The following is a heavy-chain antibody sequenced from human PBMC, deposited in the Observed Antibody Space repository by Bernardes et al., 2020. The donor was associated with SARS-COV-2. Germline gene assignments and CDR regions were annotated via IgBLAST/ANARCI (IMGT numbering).Heavy chain of an antibody. V-gene: IGHV4-4*02. CDR2: VHHNGYS. CDR3: VSNGYYSLDY. Sequence: SESLSLTCAVSGDSITGDSWWCCVRQSPEKGLEWIGEVHHNGYSNYNPSLKSRVTFLLDKSKNQFSLRLSSVTAADTAFYYCVSNGYYSLDYWSQGTLVTVSS. D-gene: IGHD3-22*01. CDR1: GDSITGDSW. J-gene: IGHJ4*02.